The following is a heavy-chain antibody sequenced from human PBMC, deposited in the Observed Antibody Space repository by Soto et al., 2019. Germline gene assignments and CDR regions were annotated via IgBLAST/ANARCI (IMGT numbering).Heavy chain of an antibody. CDR1: GFTFNNAW. V-gene: IGHV3-64*01. CDR2: ISSNGGST. CDR3: ARPMITFGGVIVHDDFDI. J-gene: IGHJ3*02. D-gene: IGHD3-16*02. Sequence: GGSLRLSCAASGFTFNNAWMSWVRQAPGKGLEWVGRISSNGGSTYYANSVKGRFTISRDNSKNTLYLQMGSLRAEDMAVYYCARPMITFGGVIVHDDFDIWGQGTMVTVSS.